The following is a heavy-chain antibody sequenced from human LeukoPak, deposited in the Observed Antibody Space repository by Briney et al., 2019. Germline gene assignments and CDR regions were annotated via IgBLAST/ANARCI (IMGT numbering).Heavy chain of an antibody. CDR1: GFTLSDYW. Sequence: GGSLRLSRAAFGFTLSDYWMHWVRQAPGKGLVWVSRISSDGSTTGYADSVKGRFTISRDNAKNTLFLQMNSLRVEYTAVYYCARDKKTGEPSESDHWGQGNLDTVPS. J-gene: IGHJ4*02. D-gene: IGHD7-27*01. CDR3: ARDKKTGEPSESDH. V-gene: IGHV3-74*01. CDR2: ISSDGSTT.